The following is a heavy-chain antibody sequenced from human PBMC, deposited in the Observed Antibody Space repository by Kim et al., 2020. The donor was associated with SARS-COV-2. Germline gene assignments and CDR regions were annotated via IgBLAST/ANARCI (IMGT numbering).Heavy chain of an antibody. CDR3: ARDRVLDV. V-gene: IGHV3-64D*08. Sequence: GGSLRLSCSASGFSFSTYGMHWVRQAPGKGLEYVSSIINNGGSTYYADSVKGRFTISRDNSKNTLYLQMSSLRVEDAAVYYCARDRVLDVWGQGTTVTVSS. CDR1: GFSFSTYG. D-gene: IGHD3-10*01. J-gene: IGHJ6*02. CDR2: IINNGGST.